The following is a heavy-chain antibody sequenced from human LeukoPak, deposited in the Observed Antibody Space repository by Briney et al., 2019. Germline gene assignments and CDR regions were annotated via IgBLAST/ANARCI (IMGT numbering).Heavy chain of an antibody. D-gene: IGHD2-21*01. CDR3: ASYPRSIPTPPFDY. J-gene: IGHJ4*02. Sequence: SVKVSCKASGYTFTAQYMHWVRQAPGQGREWMGWINPNNGDTKYAQRFLGRVTINRDTSTTTAYMELSSLRSDDTAVYFCASYPRSIPTPPFDYWGQGTLVTVSS. CDR2: INPNNGDT. CDR1: GYTFTAQY. V-gene: IGHV1-2*02.